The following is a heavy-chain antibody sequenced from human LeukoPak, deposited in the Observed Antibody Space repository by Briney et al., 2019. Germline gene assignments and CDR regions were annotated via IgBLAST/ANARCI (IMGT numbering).Heavy chain of an antibody. J-gene: IGHJ5*02. Sequence: GEPLKTSCQHSGYNFASQWSGWVRQIPGKGLEWMGIIKPGNSDIVYTPSFQGQVSFSAGKSTSTVFLQWGRLKASDSAMYYCSTRAFSDTSPVAWGQGKLGTVSS. CDR3: STRAFSDTSPVA. CDR1: GYNFASQW. D-gene: IGHD3-22*01. CDR2: IKPGNSDI. V-gene: IGHV5-51*01.